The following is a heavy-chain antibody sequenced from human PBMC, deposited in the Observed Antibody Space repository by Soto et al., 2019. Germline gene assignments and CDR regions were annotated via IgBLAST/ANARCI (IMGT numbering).Heavy chain of an antibody. J-gene: IGHJ6*02. Sequence: GGSLRLSCAASGFTFSSYSMNWVRQAPGKGLEWVSSISSSSSYIYYADSVKGRFTISRDNAKNSLYLQMNSLRAEDTAVYYCARDSGXGRKQWLAYYYYYGMDVWGQGTTVTVSS. CDR2: ISSSSSYI. V-gene: IGHV3-21*01. CDR1: GFTFSSYS. D-gene: IGHD6-19*01. CDR3: ARDSGXGRKQWLAYYYYYGMDV.